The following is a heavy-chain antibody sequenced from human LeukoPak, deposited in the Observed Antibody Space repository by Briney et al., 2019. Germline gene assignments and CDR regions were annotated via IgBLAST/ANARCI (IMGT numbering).Heavy chain of an antibody. CDR2: ISSSGSTI. CDR1: GFTFSSYE. D-gene: IGHD4-17*01. Sequence: PGGSLRLSCAASGFTFSSYEMNWVRQAPGKGLEWVSYISSSGSTIYYADSVKGRFTISRDNAKNSLYLQMNSLRAEDTAVYYCAVIRDGGYLGGMDVWGQGTTVTVSS. J-gene: IGHJ6*02. CDR3: AVIRDGGYLGGMDV. V-gene: IGHV3-48*03.